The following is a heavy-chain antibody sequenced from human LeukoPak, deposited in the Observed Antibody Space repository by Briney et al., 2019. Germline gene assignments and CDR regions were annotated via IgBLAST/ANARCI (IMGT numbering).Heavy chain of an antibody. V-gene: IGHV1-18*01. CDR1: GYTFSNFG. D-gene: IGHD1-26*01. J-gene: IGHJ4*02. Sequence: ASVRVPCKTSGYTFSNFGINWVRQAPGQGLEWMGWISGNNDNPNYGQKFQGRFTVTTDSSTSTAYMELRNLTFDDTAVYYCARDGTSADDYWGQGTLVTVSS. CDR2: ISGNNDNP. CDR3: ARDGTSADDY.